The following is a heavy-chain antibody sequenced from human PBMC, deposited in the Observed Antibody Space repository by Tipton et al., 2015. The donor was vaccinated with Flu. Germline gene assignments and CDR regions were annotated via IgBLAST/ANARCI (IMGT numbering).Heavy chain of an antibody. J-gene: IGHJ4*02. V-gene: IGHV3-53*01. D-gene: IGHD2-2*01. CDR3: ARGRGYCSTTTCLLPFDF. CDR2: IYSGGTT. CDR1: GFTVTSNY. Sequence: SLRLSCAVSGFTVTSNYMAWVRQAPGRGLEWVSVIYSGGTTFYVDSVKGRFTISRDNSKDTLYLQMNSLRVEDTAVYYCARGRGYCSTTTCLLPFDFWGQGTLVTVSS.